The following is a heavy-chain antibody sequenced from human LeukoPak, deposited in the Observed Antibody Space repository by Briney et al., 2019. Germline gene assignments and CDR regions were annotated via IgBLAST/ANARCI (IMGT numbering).Heavy chain of an antibody. CDR2: INPNSGGT. V-gene: IGHV1-2*02. CDR3: ARDREAAAAGGNYYYYMDV. Sequence: ASVKVSCKASGYTFTGCYMHWVRQAPGQGLEWMGWINPNSGGTNYAQKFQGRVTMTRDTSISTAYMELSRLRSDDTAVYYCARDREAAAAGGNYYYYMDVWGKGTTVTVSS. D-gene: IGHD6-13*01. J-gene: IGHJ6*03. CDR1: GYTFTGCY.